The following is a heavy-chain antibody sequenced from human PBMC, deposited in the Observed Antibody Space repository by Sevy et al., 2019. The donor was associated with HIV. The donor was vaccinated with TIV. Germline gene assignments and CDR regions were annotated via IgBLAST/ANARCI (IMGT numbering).Heavy chain of an antibody. V-gene: IGHV3-7*01. CDR3: ARDRGTVAEGTSYYNGMGV. CDR1: GFTFSRFW. J-gene: IGHJ6*02. CDR2: IKQDGSEK. D-gene: IGHD6-25*01. Sequence: GGSLRLSCAASGFTFSRFWMSWVRQAPGKGLEWVANIKQDGSEKQYVDSLKGRFTISGDNAENSLYLQMGNLGAGDTAVYYCARDRGTVAEGTSYYNGMGVWGQGTTVTVSS.